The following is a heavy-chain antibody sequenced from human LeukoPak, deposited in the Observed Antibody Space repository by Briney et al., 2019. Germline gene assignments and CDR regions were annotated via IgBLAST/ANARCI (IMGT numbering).Heavy chain of an antibody. Sequence: GESLKISCKGSGYSFTSYWIGWVRQMPGKGLEWMGIIYPGDSDTRISPSFQGQVTISADQSISTAYLEWSSLKASDTAIYYCARHVGSTWLTLDYWGQRTLVTVSS. CDR2: IYPGDSDT. D-gene: IGHD6-13*01. CDR1: GYSFTSYW. V-gene: IGHV5-51*01. J-gene: IGHJ4*02. CDR3: ARHVGSTWLTLDY.